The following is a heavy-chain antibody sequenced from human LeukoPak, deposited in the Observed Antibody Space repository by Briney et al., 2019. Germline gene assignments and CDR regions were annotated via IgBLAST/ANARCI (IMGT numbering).Heavy chain of an antibody. Sequence: GGSLRLSCAASGFTFDDYGMSWVRQAPGKGLEWVSGINWNGGSTGYADSVKGRFTISRDNAKNSLYLQMNSLRAEDTAVYYCARGIVGATLGYYYYYMDVWGKGTTVTISS. CDR1: GFTFDDYG. CDR2: INWNGGST. CDR3: ARGIVGATLGYYYYYMDV. J-gene: IGHJ6*03. D-gene: IGHD1-26*01. V-gene: IGHV3-20*04.